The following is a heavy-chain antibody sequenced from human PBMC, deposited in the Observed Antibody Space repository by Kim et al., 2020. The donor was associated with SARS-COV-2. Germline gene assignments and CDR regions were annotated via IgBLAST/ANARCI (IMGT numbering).Heavy chain of an antibody. CDR3: AREAGYSSSWYSH. J-gene: IGHJ4*02. D-gene: IGHD6-13*01. V-gene: IGHV1-69*01. Sequence: YAKKFQGRVTITADESTSTAYMELSSLGSEDTAVYYCAREAGYSSSWYSHWGQGTLVTVSS.